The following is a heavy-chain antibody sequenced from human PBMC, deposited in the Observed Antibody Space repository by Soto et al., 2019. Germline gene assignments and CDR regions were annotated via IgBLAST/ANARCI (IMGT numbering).Heavy chain of an antibody. J-gene: IGHJ4*02. CDR2: ISYDGSNK. CDR1: GFTFSSYG. CDR3: AKEWVYDSSGWSFDY. V-gene: IGHV3-30*18. D-gene: IGHD3-22*01. Sequence: QVQLVESGGGVVQPGRSLRLSCAASGFTFSSYGMHWVRQAPGKGLEWVAVISYDGSNKYYADSLKGRFTISRDNSKNTLYLQMNSLRVEDTVVYYCAKEWVYDSSGWSFDYWGQGTLVTVSS.